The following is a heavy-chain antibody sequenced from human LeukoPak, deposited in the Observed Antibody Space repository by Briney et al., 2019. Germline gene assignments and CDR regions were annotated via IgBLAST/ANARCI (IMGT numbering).Heavy chain of an antibody. Sequence: SVKVSCKTSGGTFNNSAISWVRQAPEQGLGWLGGIMPLFGTAGYAQKFQGRVTITKDESTRTVYLELTSLTSDDTAVYYCARDVHGDYGSGWFDPWGQGTLVSVSS. CDR1: GGTFNNSA. D-gene: IGHD4-17*01. CDR2: IMPLFGTA. CDR3: ARDVHGDYGSGWFDP. J-gene: IGHJ5*02. V-gene: IGHV1-69*05.